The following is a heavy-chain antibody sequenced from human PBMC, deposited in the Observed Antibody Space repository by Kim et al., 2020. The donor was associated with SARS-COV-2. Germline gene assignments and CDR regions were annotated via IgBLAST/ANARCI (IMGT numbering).Heavy chain of an antibody. V-gene: IGHV6-1*01. CDR3: VRGVTGRGVDV. J-gene: IGHJ6*02. Sequence: NHYGPSLKSRMRITADTSKNQFSLHLNSATPEDTAVYYCVRGVTGRGVDVWGQGTTVTVSS. CDR2: N. D-gene: IGHD1-1*01.